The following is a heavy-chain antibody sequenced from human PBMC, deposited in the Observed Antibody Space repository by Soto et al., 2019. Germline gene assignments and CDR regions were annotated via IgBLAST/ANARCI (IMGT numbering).Heavy chain of an antibody. J-gene: IGHJ4*02. V-gene: IGHV3-33*08. CDR3: ARESEDLTSNFDY. CDR2: IWFDGSDK. Sequence: GGAPMISCAAPGISFSSFDLNWVRPAPGKGLEWVALIWFDGSDKYYADSVKGRFTISRDNAINSLYLQMNSLRPDDTAVYYCARESEDLTSNFDYWGQGTLVTVSS. CDR1: GISFSSFD.